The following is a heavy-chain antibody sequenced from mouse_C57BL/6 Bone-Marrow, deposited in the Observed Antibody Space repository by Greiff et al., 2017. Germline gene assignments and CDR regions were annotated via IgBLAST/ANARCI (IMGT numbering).Heavy chain of an antibody. CDR1: GFSLTSYG. CDR2: IWSGGST. Sequence: VQLQQSGPGLVQPSQSLSITCTVSGFSLTSYGVHWVRQSPGKGLEWLGVIWSGGSTDYNAAFISSLSISKDNSKSQVFFKMNSLQADDTAIYYCARPEPPYWGQGTTLTVSS. J-gene: IGHJ2*01. CDR3: ARPEPPY. V-gene: IGHV2-2*01.